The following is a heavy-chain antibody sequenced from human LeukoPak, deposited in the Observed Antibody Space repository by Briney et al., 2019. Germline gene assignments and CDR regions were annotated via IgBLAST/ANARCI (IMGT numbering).Heavy chain of an antibody. CDR3: ARSRSGSVVVTAMGP. J-gene: IGHJ3*01. CDR2: INWNGGST. D-gene: IGHD2-21*02. Sequence: GGSLRLSCAASGFTFDDYGMNWVRQAPGKGLEWVSGINWNGGSTGYADSVKGRFTIYRDNAKNSLYLQMNSLRAEDTALYYCARSRSGSVVVTAMGPWGQGTMVTVSS. CDR1: GFTFDDYG. V-gene: IGHV3-20*04.